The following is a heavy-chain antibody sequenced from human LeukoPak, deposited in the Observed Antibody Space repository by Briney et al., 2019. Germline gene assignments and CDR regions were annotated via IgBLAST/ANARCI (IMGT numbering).Heavy chain of an antibody. V-gene: IGHV3-9*01. CDR2: ISWNSGSI. D-gene: IGHD6-13*01. Sequence: GGSLRLSCAASGFTFDDYAMHWVRQAPGKGLEWVSGISWNSGSIGYADSVKGRFTISRDNAKNSLYLQMNSLRAEDTALYYCAKDIFGQQLVAFDYWGQGTLVTASS. J-gene: IGHJ4*02. CDR3: AKDIFGQQLVAFDY. CDR1: GFTFDDYA.